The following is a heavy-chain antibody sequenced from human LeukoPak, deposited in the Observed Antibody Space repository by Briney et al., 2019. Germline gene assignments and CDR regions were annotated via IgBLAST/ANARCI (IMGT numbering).Heavy chain of an antibody. CDR3: ARVLIAAADYDYYGMDV. CDR1: GGSFSGYY. Sequence: SETLSLTCAVYGGSFSGYYWSWIRQPPGKGLEWIGEINHSGSTNYNPSLKSRVTISVDTSKNQFSLKLSSVTAADTAVYYCARVLIAAADYDYYGMDVWGQGTTVTVSS. D-gene: IGHD6-13*01. V-gene: IGHV4-34*01. J-gene: IGHJ6*02. CDR2: INHSGST.